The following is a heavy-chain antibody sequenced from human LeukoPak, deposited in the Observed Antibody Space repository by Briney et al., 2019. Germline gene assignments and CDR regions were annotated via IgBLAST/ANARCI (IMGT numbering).Heavy chain of an antibody. J-gene: IGHJ5*02. Sequence: GGSLRLSCAASGFTFSSYAMSWVRHAPGKGLEWVSAISGSDGSTYYADSVKGRFTIYRDNSKNTLYLQMNSLRPEDTAVYYCARGGDSSGWWFHWFDPWGQGTLVTVSS. CDR2: ISGSDGST. D-gene: IGHD6-19*01. CDR3: ARGGDSSGWWFHWFDP. V-gene: IGHV3-23*01. CDR1: GFTFSSYA.